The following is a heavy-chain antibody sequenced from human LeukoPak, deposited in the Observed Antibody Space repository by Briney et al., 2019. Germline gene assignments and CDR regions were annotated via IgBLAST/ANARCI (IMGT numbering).Heavy chain of an antibody. V-gene: IGHV4-59*01. J-gene: IGHJ4*02. CDR3: VRGNNWNAYYFDY. CDR1: GGSISSYY. CDR2: IHYSGST. Sequence: SEILSLTCTVSGGSISSYYWSWIRQPPGKGLEWIGYIHYSGSTNYNPSFKSRVTISLDTSKNQFSLKLSAVTAADTAVYYCVRGNNWNAYYFDYWGQGTLVTVSS. D-gene: IGHD1-20*01.